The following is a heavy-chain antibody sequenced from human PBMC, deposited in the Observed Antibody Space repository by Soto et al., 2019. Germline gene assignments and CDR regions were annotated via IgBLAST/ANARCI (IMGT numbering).Heavy chain of an antibody. CDR3: ASRYGGNLDY. V-gene: IGHV4-59*08. CDR2: IDYSGST. CDR1: GGSISSYY. Sequence: QVQLQESGPGLVKPSETLSLTCTVSGGSISSYYWSWIRQPPGKGLEWIVYIDYSGSTNYNPSRKSRVTISVDTSKNQCSLKLSSVTAADAAVYYCASRYGGNLDYWGQGTLVTVSS. J-gene: IGHJ4*02. D-gene: IGHD1-26*01.